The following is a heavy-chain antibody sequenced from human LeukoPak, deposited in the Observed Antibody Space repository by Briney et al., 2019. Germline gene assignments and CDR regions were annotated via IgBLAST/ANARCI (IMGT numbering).Heavy chain of an antibody. Sequence: SETLTLTCAVYGGSFSGYYWSWIRQPPGKGLEWIGEINHSGSTNYNPSLKGRVTISVDTSKNQFSLKLSSVTAADTAVYYCARDEIYDYRPSFFDYWGQGTLVTVSS. V-gene: IGHV4-34*01. CDR2: INHSGST. D-gene: IGHD4-4*01. CDR1: GGSFSGYY. CDR3: ARDEIYDYRPSFFDY. J-gene: IGHJ4*02.